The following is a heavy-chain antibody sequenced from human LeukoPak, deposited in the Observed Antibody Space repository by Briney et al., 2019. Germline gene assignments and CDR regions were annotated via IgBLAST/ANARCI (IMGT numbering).Heavy chain of an antibody. V-gene: IGHV1-2*02. CDR2: INPNSGGT. Sequence: ASVKVSCKASGYTFTGYYMHWVRQAPGQGVERTGWINPNSGGTNYAQKFQGRVTMTRDTSISTAYMELSRLRSDDTAVYYCARERGDSSSWYSMDWYGVYSYYFDYWGQGTLVTVSS. CDR1: GYTFTGYY. CDR3: ARERGDSSSWYSMDWYGVYSYYFDY. D-gene: IGHD6-13*01. J-gene: IGHJ4*02.